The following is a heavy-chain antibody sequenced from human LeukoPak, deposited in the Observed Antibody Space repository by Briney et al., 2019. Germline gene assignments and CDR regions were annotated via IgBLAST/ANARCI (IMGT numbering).Heavy chain of an antibody. CDR2: IYFSGST. J-gene: IGHJ4*02. D-gene: IGHD2-2*01. CDR1: GGSISSYY. CDR3: ARQLRYCSSTSCLNY. V-gene: IGHV4-39*01. Sequence: KASETLSLTCTVSGGSISSYYWGWIRQPPGKGLEWIGSIYFSGSTYYNPSLKSRVTISVDTSKNQFSLKLSSVTAADTAVYYCARQLRYCSSTSCLNYWGQGTLVTVSS.